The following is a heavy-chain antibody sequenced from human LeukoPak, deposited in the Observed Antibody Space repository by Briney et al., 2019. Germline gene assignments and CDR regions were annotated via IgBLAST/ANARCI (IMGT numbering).Heavy chain of an antibody. V-gene: IGHV4-34*01. D-gene: IGHD6-19*01. CDR2: INHSGST. CDR3: ARAHSSGWSAYYYGMDV. CDR1: GGSFSGYY. J-gene: IGHJ6*02. Sequence: SETLSLTCAVYGGSFSGYYWSWIRQPPGKGLEWIGEINHSGSTNYNPSLKSRVTISVDTSKNQFSLKLSSVTAADTAVYYCARAHSSGWSAYYYGMDVWGQGTTVTVFS.